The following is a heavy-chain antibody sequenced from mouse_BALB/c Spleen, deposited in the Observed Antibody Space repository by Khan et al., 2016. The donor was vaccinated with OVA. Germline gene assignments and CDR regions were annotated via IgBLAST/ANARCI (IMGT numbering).Heavy chain of an antibody. Sequence: VQLKESGAELVKQGASVKLSCTASGFNIKDTYMHWVKQRPEQGLEWIGRIDPANGNTKYDPKFQGKATITADTYSNTAYLQLGSMTSEDTAVYYYARSNGSSYFAYWGQGTLVTVAA. D-gene: IGHD1-1*01. CDR1: GFNIKDTY. J-gene: IGHJ3*01. V-gene: IGHV14-3*02. CDR3: ARSNGSSYFAY. CDR2: IDPANGNT.